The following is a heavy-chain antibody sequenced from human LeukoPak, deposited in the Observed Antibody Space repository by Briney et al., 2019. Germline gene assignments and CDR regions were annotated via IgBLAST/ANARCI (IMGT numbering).Heavy chain of an antibody. CDR1: VDTFTNYA. J-gene: IGHJ4*02. CDR2: IVPIFGTT. D-gene: IGHD6-13*01. Sequence: SVKVSCKVSVDTFTNYAFSWVRQAPGQGLEWMGSIVPIFGTTDLPRKFQGRVTITADTSTTTAYMELTSLKSEDTALYYCAAYSTSPNLDYWGQATLVTVSS. V-gene: IGHV1-69*06. CDR3: AAYSTSPNLDY.